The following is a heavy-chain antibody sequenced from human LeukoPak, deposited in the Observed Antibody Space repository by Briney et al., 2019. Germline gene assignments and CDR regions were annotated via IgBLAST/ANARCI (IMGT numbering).Heavy chain of an antibody. V-gene: IGHV4-4*07. CDR2: IYSGGSS. CDR1: GGSIRSDY. D-gene: IGHD4/OR15-4a*01. Sequence: PSETLSLTCIVSGGSIRSDYWSWIQQPAGKGLEWIGRIYSGGSSNCNPSLKSRVTMSVDTSNNQISLKLTSVTAADTAVYYCARGSRGARFDYWGQGTLVTVSS. J-gene: IGHJ4*02. CDR3: ARGSRGARFDY.